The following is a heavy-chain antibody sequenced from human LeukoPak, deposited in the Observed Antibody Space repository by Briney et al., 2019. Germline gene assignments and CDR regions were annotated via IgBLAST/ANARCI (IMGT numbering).Heavy chain of an antibody. J-gene: IGHJ3*02. V-gene: IGHV3-74*01. CDR1: GFTFSSYW. CDR3: AREAPDYGDYYAPSAFDI. CDR2: INSDGSST. D-gene: IGHD4-17*01. Sequence: GGSLRLSCAASGFTFSSYWMHWVRQAPGKGLVWVSRINSDGSSTSYADSVKGRFTISRDNAKNTLYLQMNSLRAEDTAVYYCAREAPDYGDYYAPSAFDIWGQGTMVTVSS.